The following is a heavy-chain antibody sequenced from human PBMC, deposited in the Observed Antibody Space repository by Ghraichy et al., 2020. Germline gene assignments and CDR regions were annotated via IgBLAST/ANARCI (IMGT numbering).Heavy chain of an antibody. CDR2: VFHSGSA. CDR1: GGSISSSSYY. V-gene: IGHV4-39*07. J-gene: IGHJ4*02. D-gene: IGHD5-12*01. CDR3: ARTQGIVATGDY. Sequence: SETLSLTCTVSGGSISSSSYYWGWIRQPPGMGLEWIGTVFHSGSAYYNPSLKSRVTISVDTSRNHFSLNLKSVTAADTAVYYCARTQGIVATGDYWGQGTLVTVSS.